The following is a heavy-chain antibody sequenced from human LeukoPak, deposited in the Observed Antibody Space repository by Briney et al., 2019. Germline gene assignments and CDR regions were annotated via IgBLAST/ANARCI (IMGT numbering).Heavy chain of an antibody. CDR2: ITSSSSYI. Sequence: GGSLRLSCAASGFTFSSYSMNWVRQAPGKGLEWVSSITSSSSYIYYADSVKGRFTISRDNAKNSLYLQLNSLRAEDTAVYYCVRLYDDYTNGHFDSWGQGTLVTVSS. D-gene: IGHD4-11*01. J-gene: IGHJ4*02. V-gene: IGHV3-21*01. CDR3: VRLYDDYTNGHFDS. CDR1: GFTFSSYS.